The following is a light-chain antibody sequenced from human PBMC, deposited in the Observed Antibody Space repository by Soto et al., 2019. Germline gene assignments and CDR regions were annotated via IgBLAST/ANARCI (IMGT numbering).Light chain of an antibody. CDR3: CSFTRSSDPLV. CDR1: SSDVGGYNY. J-gene: IGLJ1*01. V-gene: IGLV2-14*03. CDR2: DVS. Sequence: QSALTQPASVSGSPGQSITISCTGNSSDVGGYNYVSWYQKHPGKAPKLLIYDVSDRPSGVSNRFSASKSGTTASLTISGLQAEDEAEYYCCSFTRSSDPLVFGTGTKLTVL.